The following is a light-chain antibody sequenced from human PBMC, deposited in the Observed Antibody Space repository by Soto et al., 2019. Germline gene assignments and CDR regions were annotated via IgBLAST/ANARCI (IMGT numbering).Light chain of an antibody. CDR1: QSVSSRY. V-gene: IGKV3D-20*02. CDR2: GAS. J-gene: IGKJ3*01. Sequence: EIVLTQSPGTLSLSPGERATLSCRASQSVSSRYLAWYQQKPGQAPRLLIYGASSRATGIPDRFSGSGSGTDFTLTISRLEPEDFAVYYCQHRSTWPPIHTFGPGTKVDIK. CDR3: QHRSTWPPIHT.